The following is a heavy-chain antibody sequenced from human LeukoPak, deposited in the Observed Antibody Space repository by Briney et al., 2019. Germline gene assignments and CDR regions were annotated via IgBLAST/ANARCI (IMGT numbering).Heavy chain of an antibody. Sequence: GGSLRLSCAASGFTFSSYGMHWVRQAPGKGLEWVAVIWYDGSNKYYADSVKGRFTISRDNSKNTLYLQMNSLRAEDTAVYYCAREVGEGDFWSGYYFGNYGMDVWGQGTTVTVSS. CDR2: IWYDGSNK. CDR3: AREVGEGDFWSGYYFGNYGMDV. CDR1: GFTFSSYG. D-gene: IGHD3-3*01. J-gene: IGHJ6*02. V-gene: IGHV3-33*01.